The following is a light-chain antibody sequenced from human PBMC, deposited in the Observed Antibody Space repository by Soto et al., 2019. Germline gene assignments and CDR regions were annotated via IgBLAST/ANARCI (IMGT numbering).Light chain of an antibody. V-gene: IGLV2-8*01. Sequence: QSALTQPPSASGSPGQSVTISCTGTKNDIGLYDSVSWYQHHPGKAPRLIIYEVVQRPSGVPDRFSGSKSGNTASLTVSGLQAADEADYFCKSYAGSNTYVFGSGTKVTVL. CDR3: KSYAGSNTYV. J-gene: IGLJ1*01. CDR2: EVV. CDR1: KNDIGLYDS.